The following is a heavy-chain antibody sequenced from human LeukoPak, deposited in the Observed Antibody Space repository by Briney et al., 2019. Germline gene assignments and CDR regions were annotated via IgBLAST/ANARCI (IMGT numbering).Heavy chain of an antibody. D-gene: IGHD6-13*01. CDR1: GFTFSSYT. CDR3: ARGSAAAAY. J-gene: IGHJ4*02. CDR2: ISSSSSTI. Sequence: PGGSLRLSCAASGFTFSSYTMNWVRQAPGKGLEWVSYISSSSSTIYYADSVKGRFTISRDNAKNSLYLQVNSLRAEDTAVYYCARGSAAAAYWGQGTLVTVSS. V-gene: IGHV3-48*01.